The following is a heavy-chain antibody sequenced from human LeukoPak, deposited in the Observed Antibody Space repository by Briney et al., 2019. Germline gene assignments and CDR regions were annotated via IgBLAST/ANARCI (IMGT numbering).Heavy chain of an antibody. D-gene: IGHD7-27*01. J-gene: IGHJ3*02. CDR3: ARGPLTVDAFDI. Sequence: ASVKVSFKASGYTFTSYYMHWVRQAPGQGLEWMGIINPSGGSTSYAQKFQGRVTMTRDTSTSTVYMELSSLRSEDTAAYYCARGPLTVDAFDIWGQGTMVTVSS. CDR2: INPSGGST. CDR1: GYTFTSYY. V-gene: IGHV1-46*01.